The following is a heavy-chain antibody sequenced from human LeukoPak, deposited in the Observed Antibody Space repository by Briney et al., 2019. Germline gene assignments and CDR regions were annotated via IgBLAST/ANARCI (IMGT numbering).Heavy chain of an antibody. Sequence: SETLSLTCAVSGGSISTYYWSWIRQSPGKGLEWIGYIYYGGSTDYNPSLKSRVTISKDTSKTQFSLRLSSVTAADTAVYYCARARLDSSGRFDYWGQGTLVTVSS. CDR1: GGSISTYY. CDR2: IYYGGST. J-gene: IGHJ4*02. V-gene: IGHV4-59*01. CDR3: ARARLDSSGRFDY. D-gene: IGHD3-22*01.